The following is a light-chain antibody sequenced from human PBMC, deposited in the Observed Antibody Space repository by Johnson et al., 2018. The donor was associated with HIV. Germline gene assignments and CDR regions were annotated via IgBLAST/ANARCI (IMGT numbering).Light chain of an antibody. CDR1: SSNIGNNY. Sequence: QSVLTQPPSVSAAPGQKVTISCSGSSSNIGNNYVSWYQHLPGTAPKLLIYENNKRTSGIPDRFSGYKSGTSATLGITVLQTGDEQYYYCGTWDSSLRVGFFGTGTKVTVL. V-gene: IGLV1-51*02. CDR2: ENN. J-gene: IGLJ1*01. CDR3: GTWDSSLRVGF.